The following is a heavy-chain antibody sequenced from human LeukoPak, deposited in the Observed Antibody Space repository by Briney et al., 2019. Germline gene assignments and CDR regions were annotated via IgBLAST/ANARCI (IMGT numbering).Heavy chain of an antibody. J-gene: IGHJ4*02. D-gene: IGHD3-9*01. CDR2: ISAYNGNT. CDR1: GYTFTGYY. CDR3: ARDQGRYFDWSIDY. V-gene: IGHV1-18*04. Sequence: ASVKVSCKASGYTFTGYYMHWVRQAPGQGLEWMGWISAYNGNTNYAQKLQGRVTMTTDTSTSTAYMELRSLRSDDTAVYYCARDQGRYFDWSIDYWGQGTLVTVSS.